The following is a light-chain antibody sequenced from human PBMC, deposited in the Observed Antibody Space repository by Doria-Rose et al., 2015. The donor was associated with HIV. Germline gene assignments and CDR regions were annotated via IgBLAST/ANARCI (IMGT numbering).Light chain of an antibody. CDR2: GAS. V-gene: IGKV3-20*01. Sequence: TQSPGTLSLSPGERATLSCRASQSVSANYLAWYQQRPGQSPRLLIYGASSRATDIPDRFSGSGSGTDFTPTISRLEPEDFAVYYCHQYASSRTFGQGTKVEIK. CDR1: QSVSANY. J-gene: IGKJ1*01. CDR3: HQYASSRT.